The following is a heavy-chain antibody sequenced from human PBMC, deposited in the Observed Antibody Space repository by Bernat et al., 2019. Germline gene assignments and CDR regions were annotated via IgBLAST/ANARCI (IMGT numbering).Heavy chain of an antibody. CDR2: ISGSGGST. CDR3: ARAPGSGWYEFDY. V-gene: IGHV3-23*01. CDR1: GFTFSSYA. Sequence: EVQLLESGGGLVQPGGSLRLSCAASGFTFSSYAMSWVRQAPGKGLEWVSAISGSGGSTYYADSVKGRFTISRDNAKNSLYLQMNSLRAEDTAVYYCARAPGSGWYEFDYWGQGTLVTVSS. J-gene: IGHJ4*02. D-gene: IGHD6-19*01.